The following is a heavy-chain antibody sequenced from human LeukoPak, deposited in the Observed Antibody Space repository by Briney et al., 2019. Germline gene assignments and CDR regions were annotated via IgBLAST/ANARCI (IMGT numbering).Heavy chain of an antibody. Sequence: GGSLRLSCAASGFTFSSYAMHWVRQAPGKGLEWVAVISYDGSNKYYADSVKGRFTISRDNSKNTLYLQMNSLRAEDTAVYYCARDLRFFYYDSSGYYPNWFDPWGQGTLVTVSS. CDR1: GFTFSSYA. V-gene: IGHV3-30*04. J-gene: IGHJ5*02. CDR3: ARDLRFFYYDSSGYYPNWFDP. CDR2: ISYDGSNK. D-gene: IGHD3-22*01.